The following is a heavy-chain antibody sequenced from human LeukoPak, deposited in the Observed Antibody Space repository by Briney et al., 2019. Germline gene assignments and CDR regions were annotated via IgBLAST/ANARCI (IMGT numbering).Heavy chain of an antibody. CDR3: AKEGRDGFNYDY. CDR1: RLTFSSYG. Sequence: PGGSLRLSCAASRLTFSSYGMHWVRKAPGKGLEWVAVISYDGSNKYYADSVKGRFTVSRDNSKNTLYLQMNSLRAEDTAVYYCAKEGRDGFNYDYWGQGTLVTVSS. D-gene: IGHD5-24*01. CDR2: ISYDGSNK. J-gene: IGHJ4*02. V-gene: IGHV3-30*18.